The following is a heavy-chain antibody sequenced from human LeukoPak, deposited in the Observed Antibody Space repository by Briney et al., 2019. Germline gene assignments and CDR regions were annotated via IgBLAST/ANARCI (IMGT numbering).Heavy chain of an antibody. CDR2: IYYSGST. D-gene: IGHD3-22*01. V-gene: IGHV4-59*01. CDR1: GGSISSYY. CDR3: ASGTRGIGSSGYYFDY. J-gene: IGHJ4*02. Sequence: SETLSLTCTVSGGSISSYYWSWIRQPPGKGLEWIGYIYYSGSTNYNPSLKSRVTISVDTSKNQFSLKLSSVTAADTAVYYCASGTRGIGSSGYYFDYWGQGTLVTVSS.